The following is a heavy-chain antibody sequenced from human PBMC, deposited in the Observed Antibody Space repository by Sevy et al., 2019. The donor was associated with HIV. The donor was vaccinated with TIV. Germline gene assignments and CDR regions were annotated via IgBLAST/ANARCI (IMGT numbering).Heavy chain of an antibody. J-gene: IGHJ4*01. CDR1: GFTFSSYA. CDR3: AGGSSLRFLEWLLPGDY. D-gene: IGHD3-3*01. CDR2: ISYDGSNK. V-gene: IGHV3-30-3*01. Sequence: GGSLRLSCAASGFTFSSYAMHWVRQAPGKGLEWVAVISYDGSNKYYADSVKGRFTISRDNSKNRLYLQMNSLRAEDTAVYYCAGGSSLRFLEWLLPGDYWGHGTLVTVSS.